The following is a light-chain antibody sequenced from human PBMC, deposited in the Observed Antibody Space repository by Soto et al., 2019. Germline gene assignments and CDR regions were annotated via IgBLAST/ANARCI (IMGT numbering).Light chain of an antibody. J-gene: IGKJ3*01. CDR3: QQSYSTLFT. Sequence: DIQMTQSASALAASIGDRVTITCQASHVISEHLNWYQQKPGKAPELLIYAASSLQSGVPSRFSGSGSGTDFTLTISSLQPEDFATYYCQQSYSTLFTFGPGTKVDIK. CDR1: HVISEH. CDR2: AAS. V-gene: IGKV1-39*01.